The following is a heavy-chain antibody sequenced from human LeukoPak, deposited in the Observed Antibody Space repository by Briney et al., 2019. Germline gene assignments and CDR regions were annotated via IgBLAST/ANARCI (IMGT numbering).Heavy chain of an antibody. D-gene: IGHD3-16*02. CDR2: INAGNGNT. J-gene: IGHJ4*02. V-gene: IGHV1-3*01. CDR1: GYTFTSYA. Sequence: GASVKVSCKASGYTFTSYAMHRVRQAPGQRLEWMGWINAGNGNTKYSQKFQGRVTITRDTSASTAYMELSSLRSEDTAVYYCARAPYDYVWGSYRSNYFDYWGQGTLVTVSS. CDR3: ARAPYDYVWGSYRSNYFDY.